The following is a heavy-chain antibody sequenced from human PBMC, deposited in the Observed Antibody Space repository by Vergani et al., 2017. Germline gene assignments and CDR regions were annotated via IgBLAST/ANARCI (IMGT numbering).Heavy chain of an antibody. D-gene: IGHD4-11*01. V-gene: IGHV3-21*01. CDR2: ISSSSSYI. Sequence: VQLVESGGGVVQPGRSLRLSCAASGFTFSSYGMHWVRQAPGKGLEWVSSISSSSSYIYYADSVKGRFTISRDNAKNSLYLQMNSLRAEDTAVYYCARGFNYAPNRFDYWGQGTLVTVSS. CDR3: ARGFNYAPNRFDY. J-gene: IGHJ4*02. CDR1: GFTFSSYG.